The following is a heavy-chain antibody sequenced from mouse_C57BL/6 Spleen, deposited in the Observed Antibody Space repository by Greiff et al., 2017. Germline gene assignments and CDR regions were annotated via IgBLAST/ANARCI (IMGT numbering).Heavy chain of an antibody. Sequence: QVHVKQSGAELVKPGASVKMSCKASGYTFTTYPIEWMKQTHGKSLEWIGNFHTYNDDTKYNEKFKGKVTLTVEKSSSTVYLELSRLTSDDSAVYYCAKDDYGAMDYWGQGTSVTVSS. D-gene: IGHD2-4*01. CDR1: GYTFTTYP. V-gene: IGHV1-47*01. CDR2: FHTYNDDT. CDR3: AKDDYGAMDY. J-gene: IGHJ4*01.